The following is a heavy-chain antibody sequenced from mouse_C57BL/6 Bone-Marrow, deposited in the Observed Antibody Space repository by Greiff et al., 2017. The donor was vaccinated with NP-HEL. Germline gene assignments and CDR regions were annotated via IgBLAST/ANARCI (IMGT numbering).Heavy chain of an antibody. D-gene: IGHD1-1*01. V-gene: IGHV5-6*01. CDR1: GFTFSSYG. Sequence: EVKVVESGGDLVKPGGSLKLSCAASGFTFSSYGMSWVRQTPDKRLEWVATISSGGSYTYYPDSVKGRFTISRDNAKNTLYLQMSSLKSEDTAMYYCARLGNTVYAMDYWGQGTSVTVSS. J-gene: IGHJ4*01. CDR3: ARLGNTVYAMDY. CDR2: ISSGGSYT.